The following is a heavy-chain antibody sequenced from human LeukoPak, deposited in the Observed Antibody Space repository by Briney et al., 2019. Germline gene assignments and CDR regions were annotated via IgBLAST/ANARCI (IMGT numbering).Heavy chain of an antibody. V-gene: IGHV4-61*02. CDR1: GGSISSGSYY. CDR3: ARGTYYDFWSGGDY. J-gene: IGHJ4*02. Sequence: SETLSLTCTVSGGSISSGSYYWSWIRQPAGTGLEWIGRIYNSGSTNYNPSLKSRVTISVDTSKNQFSLKLSSVTAADTAVYYCARGTYYDFWSGGDYWGQGTLVTVSS. CDR2: IYNSGST. D-gene: IGHD3-3*01.